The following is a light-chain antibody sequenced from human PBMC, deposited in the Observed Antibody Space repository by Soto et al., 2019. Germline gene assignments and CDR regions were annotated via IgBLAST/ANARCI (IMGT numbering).Light chain of an antibody. CDR3: QHYCDFLMWT. CDR2: STS. CDR1: QTVGSTF. Sequence: EVVLTQSPGTLSLSPGDRATLSCRASQTVGSTFVAWYQQRPGQAPRLLIYSTSSRATGIPDRFSGAGFGTGFTLTISSLEPDFFAISYSQHYCDFLMWTFGQGT. J-gene: IGKJ1*01. V-gene: IGKV3-20*01.